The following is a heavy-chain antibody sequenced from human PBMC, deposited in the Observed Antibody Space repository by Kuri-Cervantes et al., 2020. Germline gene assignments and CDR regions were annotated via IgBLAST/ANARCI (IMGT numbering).Heavy chain of an antibody. Sequence: GGSLRLSCAASGFTFSSYAMSWVRQAPGKGLEWVSAISGSGGSTYYADSVKGRFTISRDNSKNTLYLQMNSLRAEDTAVYYCARGTPAGYSSGWYGPYYYGMDVWGQGTTVTVSS. CDR2: ISGSGGST. J-gene: IGHJ6*02. CDR1: GFTFSSYA. V-gene: IGHV3-23*01. D-gene: IGHD6-19*01. CDR3: ARGTPAGYSSGWYGPYYYGMDV.